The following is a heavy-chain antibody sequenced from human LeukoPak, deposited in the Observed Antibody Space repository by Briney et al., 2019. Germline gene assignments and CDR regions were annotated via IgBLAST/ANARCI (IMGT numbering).Heavy chain of an antibody. J-gene: IGHJ4*02. Sequence: SETLSLTCTVSGVSISSSSYYWGWIRQPPGKGLEWIGTIYYSGSTYYNPSLKSRVTISVDTSKNQFSLKLSSVTAADTAVYYCASQLDFGELLYYWGQGTLVTVSS. CDR3: ASQLDFGELLYY. CDR1: GVSISSSSYY. V-gene: IGHV4-39*01. CDR2: IYYSGST. D-gene: IGHD3-10*01.